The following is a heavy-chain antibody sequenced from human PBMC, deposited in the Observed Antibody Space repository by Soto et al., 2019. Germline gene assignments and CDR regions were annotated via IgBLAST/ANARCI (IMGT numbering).Heavy chain of an antibody. J-gene: IGHJ5*02. D-gene: IGHD6-13*01. CDR2: IYYSGST. V-gene: IGHV4-31*03. Sequence: SETLSLTCTVSGGSISSGGYYWSWIRQHPGKGLEWIGYIYYSGSTYYNPSLKSRVTISVDTSKNQFSLKLSSVTAADTAVYYCARTEQIAAAGGWFDPWGQGTLGTVSS. CDR3: ARTEQIAAAGGWFDP. CDR1: GGSISSGGYY.